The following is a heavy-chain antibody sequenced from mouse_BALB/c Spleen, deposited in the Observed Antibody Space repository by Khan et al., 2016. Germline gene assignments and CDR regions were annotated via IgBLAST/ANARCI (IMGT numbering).Heavy chain of an antibody. V-gene: IGHV14-3*02. J-gene: IGHJ2*01. CDR1: GFNIKDTY. CDR3: ASTVVADFDY. Sequence: VQLKQSGAELVKPGASVKLSCTASGFNIKDTYMHWVKQRPEQGLEWIGRIDPANGNTKYDPKFQGKATITADTSSNTAYLQLSSLTSEDTDVYYCASTVVADFDYWGQGTTLTVSS. CDR2: IDPANGNT. D-gene: IGHD1-1*01.